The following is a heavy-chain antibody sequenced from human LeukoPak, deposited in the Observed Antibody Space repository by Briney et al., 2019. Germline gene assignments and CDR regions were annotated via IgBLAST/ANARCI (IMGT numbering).Heavy chain of an antibody. Sequence: SEPLTLLCTVSSGSLYRSYWSWLRQPRGKGGVWIGNIYYSGSTNYNPFLKSRVTISVDTSKNQVSLKLTSMTAADTAVYCCARGAHSFGYGADNWGQGTLVTVSS. CDR3: ARGAHSFGYGADN. D-gene: IGHD5-18*01. CDR2: IYYSGST. J-gene: IGHJ4*02. V-gene: IGHV4-59*01. CDR1: SGSLYRSY.